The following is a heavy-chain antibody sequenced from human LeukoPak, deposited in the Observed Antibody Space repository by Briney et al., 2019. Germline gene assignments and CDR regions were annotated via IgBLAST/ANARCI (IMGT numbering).Heavy chain of an antibody. D-gene: IGHD2-2*01. CDR2: IYYSGSP. Sequence: SETLSLTCTVSGGSISSYYWSWVRQPPGEGLEWIGYIYYSGSPNYNPSLKRRVTISVDTSKNQFSLNRSSVAPAHTAGYSCARGYCSSTSCYHNWFDPWGQGTLVTASS. CDR3: ARGYCSSTSCYHNWFDP. V-gene: IGHV4-59*01. CDR1: GGSISSYY. J-gene: IGHJ5*02.